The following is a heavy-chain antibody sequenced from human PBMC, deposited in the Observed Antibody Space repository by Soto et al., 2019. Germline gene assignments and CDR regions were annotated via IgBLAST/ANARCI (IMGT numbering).Heavy chain of an antibody. CDR1: GFTFSSYV. Sequence: GGSLRLSCAASGFTFSSYVMNWVRQAPGKGLEWVSSVSSSGDGTYYAGSVKGRFTISRDNSKNTLYLQMNSLRAEDTAIYYCAKGWSSGSYHFDYWGQGTLVTVSS. CDR2: VSSSGDGT. D-gene: IGHD1-26*01. V-gene: IGHV3-23*01. CDR3: AKGWSSGSYHFDY. J-gene: IGHJ4*02.